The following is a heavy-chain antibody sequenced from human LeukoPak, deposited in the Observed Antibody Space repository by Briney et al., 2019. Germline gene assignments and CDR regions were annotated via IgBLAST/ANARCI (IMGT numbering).Heavy chain of an antibody. CDR1: GFTFHDSA. D-gene: IGHD2/OR15-2a*01. CDR2: ISGDGGSA. J-gene: IGHJ4*02. V-gene: IGHV3-43*02. Sequence: GGSLRLSCVASGFTFHDSAMFWVRQVPGKGLEWVSLISGDGGSASYAGSVKGRFTISRDKSKNSLYLQMNSLRTEDTAFYYCAKASSRISSRPVDYCGQGTLVTVSS. CDR3: AKASSRISSRPVDY.